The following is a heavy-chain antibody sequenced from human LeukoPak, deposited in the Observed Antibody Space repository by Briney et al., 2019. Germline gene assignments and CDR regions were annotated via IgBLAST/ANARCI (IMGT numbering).Heavy chain of an antibody. D-gene: IGHD3-22*01. CDR2: INYSRST. CDR3: ARIDYYDSSGYYYGGFDY. CDR1: GGSISSSDYY. Sequence: SETLSLTCTVSGGSISSSDYYWGWIRQPPGKGLEWIGTINYSRSTYYNPSLKSRVTITVDTSKTQFSLKLSTVTASDTAVYYCARIDYYDSSGYYYGGFDYWGQGTLVTVSS. V-gene: IGHV4-39*01. J-gene: IGHJ4*02.